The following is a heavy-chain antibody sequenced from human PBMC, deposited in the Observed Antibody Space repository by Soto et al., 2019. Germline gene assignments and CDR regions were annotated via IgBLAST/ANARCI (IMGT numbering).Heavy chain of an antibody. D-gene: IGHD3-3*01. Sequence: GGSLRLSCAASGFTFSSYAMHWVRQAPGKGLEWVAVISYDGGNKYYADSVKGRFTISRDNSKNTLYLQMNSLRAEDTAVYYCARVGYYDFWSAYSYYFGYCRQGPLFTASS. J-gene: IGHJ4*02. CDR2: ISYDGGNK. V-gene: IGHV3-30-3*01. CDR3: ARVGYYDFWSAYSYYFGY. CDR1: GFTFSSYA.